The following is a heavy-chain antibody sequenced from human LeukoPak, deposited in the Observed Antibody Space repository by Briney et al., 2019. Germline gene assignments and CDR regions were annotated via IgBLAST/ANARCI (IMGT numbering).Heavy chain of an antibody. Sequence: GGSLRLSCAASGFTFSSYWMHWVRQAPGKGLVWVSRINSDGSSTSYADSVKGRFTISRDNAENTLYLQMNSLRAEDTAVYYCARVYCSGGSCYAGAFDIWGQGTMVTVSS. D-gene: IGHD2-15*01. J-gene: IGHJ3*02. V-gene: IGHV3-74*01. CDR1: GFTFSSYW. CDR2: INSDGSST. CDR3: ARVYCSGGSCYAGAFDI.